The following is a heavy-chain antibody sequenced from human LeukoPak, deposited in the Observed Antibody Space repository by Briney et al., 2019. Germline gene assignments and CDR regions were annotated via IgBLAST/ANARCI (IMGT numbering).Heavy chain of an antibody. Sequence: NPSETLSLTCTVSGGSISNDYWSWIRQPPGKGLEWIGYIYYSGSTNYNPSLKSRVTISVDTSKNQFSLKLSSVTAADTAVYYCARLSAAGLMGDYWGQGTLVTVSS. J-gene: IGHJ4*02. D-gene: IGHD2-8*01. CDR1: GGSISNDY. V-gene: IGHV4-59*08. CDR2: IYYSGST. CDR3: ARLSAAGLMGDY.